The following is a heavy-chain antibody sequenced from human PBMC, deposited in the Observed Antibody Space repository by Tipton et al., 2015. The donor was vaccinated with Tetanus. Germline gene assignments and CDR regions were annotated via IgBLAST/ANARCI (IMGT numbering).Heavy chain of an antibody. CDR1: GDSISSSEYY. Sequence: TLSLTCTVSGDSISSSEYYWGWIRQPPGEGLEWIASVYYDGSAYTNPSLKSRIAISIDTSGSQFSLKVHSVTAADTAFYYCTRGGYNPRLKDLDRWGQGMLVTASS. CDR2: VYYDGSA. J-gene: IGHJ4*02. D-gene: IGHD3-10*01. CDR3: TRGGYNPRLKDLDR. V-gene: IGHV4-39*01.